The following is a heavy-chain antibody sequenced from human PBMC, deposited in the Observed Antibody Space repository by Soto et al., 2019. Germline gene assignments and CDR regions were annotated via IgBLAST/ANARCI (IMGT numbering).Heavy chain of an antibody. CDR3: ARDAGRFCSGGSCFNGGMDV. D-gene: IGHD2-15*01. Sequence: QVHLVESGGGVVQPGRSLRLSCAASGFTFSNSGFHWVRQAPGKGLEWVTLISYDGRNTEYSDSVKGRFTISRDNSKNTLYVQLNSLRPEDSAVYYCARDAGRFCSGGSCFNGGMDVW. J-gene: IGHJ6*01. V-gene: IGHV3-30*04. CDR2: ISYDGRNT. CDR1: GFTFSNSG.